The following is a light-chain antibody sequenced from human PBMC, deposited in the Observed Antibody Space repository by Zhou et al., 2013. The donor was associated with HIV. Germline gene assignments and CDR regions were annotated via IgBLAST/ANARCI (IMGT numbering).Light chain of an antibody. Sequence: DIQMTQSPSSLSASVGDRVTITCRASQSISSYLNWYQQKPGKAPKLLISRASNLQSGVPSRFSGSGSGTEFTLTISSLQPDDFATYYCQQYNSYPLTFGGGTEVQIK. CDR1: QSISSY. J-gene: IGKJ4*01. CDR3: QQYNSYPLT. CDR2: RAS. V-gene: IGKV1-5*03.